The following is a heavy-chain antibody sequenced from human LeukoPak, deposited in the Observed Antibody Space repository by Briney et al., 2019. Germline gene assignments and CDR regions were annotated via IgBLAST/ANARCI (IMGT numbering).Heavy chain of an antibody. V-gene: IGHV1-69*10. Sequence: ASVKVSCKASGGTFSSYAISWVRQAPGQGLEWMGWIIPILGIANYAQKFQGRVTITADKSTSTAYMELSSLRSEDTAVYYCARAGWSSSGYYYYGMDVWGQGTTVTVSS. D-gene: IGHD6-13*01. CDR3: ARAGWSSSGYYYYGMDV. CDR1: GGTFSSYA. J-gene: IGHJ6*02. CDR2: IIPILGIA.